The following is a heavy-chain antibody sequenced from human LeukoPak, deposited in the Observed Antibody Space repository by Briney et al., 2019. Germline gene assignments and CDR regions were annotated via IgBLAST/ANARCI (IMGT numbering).Heavy chain of an antibody. D-gene: IGHD2-15*01. V-gene: IGHV4-59*01. Sequence: SETLSLTCAVYGGSFSGYYWNWIRQSPGKGLEWIGSTYYSGSTNYNPSLKSRVTISVDTSKNQFSLKLSSVTAADTAVYYCAREGYCSGGSCARYFQHWGQGTLVTVSS. J-gene: IGHJ1*01. CDR3: AREGYCSGGSCARYFQH. CDR1: GGSFSGYY. CDR2: TYYSGST.